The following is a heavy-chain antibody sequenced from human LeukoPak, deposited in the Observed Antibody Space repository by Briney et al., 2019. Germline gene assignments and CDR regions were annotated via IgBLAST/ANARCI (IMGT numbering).Heavy chain of an antibody. CDR3: ARNDYGLGSQYHYYYFYMDV. D-gene: IGHD3-10*01. V-gene: IGHV3-7*01. CDR1: GFDFSLYW. Sequence: GGSLRLSCAASGFDFSLYWMTWVRQAPGKGLEWVANIKHDGSEKFYVDSVKGRFTISRDNAKKSLYLQMDSLRAEDTAVYYCARNDYGLGSQYHYYYFYMDVWGRGTTVTISS. CDR2: IKHDGSEK. J-gene: IGHJ6*03.